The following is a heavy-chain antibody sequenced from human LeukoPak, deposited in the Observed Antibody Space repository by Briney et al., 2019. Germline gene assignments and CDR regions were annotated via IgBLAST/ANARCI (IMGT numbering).Heavy chain of an antibody. CDR3: AVSRIVGAVDVFDM. CDR1: GFTVSINY. Sequence: GGSPRLSCAATGFTVSINYMSWVRQAPGKRLESVLNIYSGGNTYYADSVKGRFTISRDNSKNTVSLQMNSLRDEDTAVYFCAVSRIVGAVDVFDMWGQGTMVTVSS. V-gene: IGHV3-66*01. CDR2: IYSGGNT. D-gene: IGHD1-26*01. J-gene: IGHJ3*02.